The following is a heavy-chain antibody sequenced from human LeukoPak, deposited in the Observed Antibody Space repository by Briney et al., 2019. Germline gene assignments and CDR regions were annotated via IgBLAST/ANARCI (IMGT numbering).Heavy chain of an antibody. D-gene: IGHD1-26*01. Sequence: GGSLRLSCAASGFTFSSYAMHWVRQAPGKGLEWAAVISSDGNTQYYADSVEGRFTISRDNSKNTLYLQMNSLRAEDTAVYYCAKGGSYRGAFDIWGQGTMVTVSS. J-gene: IGHJ3*02. CDR1: GFTFSSYA. V-gene: IGHV3-30-3*01. CDR3: AKGGSYRGAFDI. CDR2: ISSDGNTQ.